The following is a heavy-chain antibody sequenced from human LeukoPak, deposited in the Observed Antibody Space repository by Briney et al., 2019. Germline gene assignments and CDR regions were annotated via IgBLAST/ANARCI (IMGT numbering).Heavy chain of an antibody. CDR2: VIPFLGTT. J-gene: IGHJ4*02. Sequence: SVKVSCKASGGTFSNAAISWVRQAPVTGLEWMGRVIPFLGTTNYAHKFQGRVTITADRDTQTAYMELRSLTSEDTAVYFCGSGPSSDLRTGFFFGYFDDWGQGTLITVSS. V-gene: IGHV1-69*04. D-gene: IGHD3/OR15-3a*01. CDR1: GGTFSNAA. CDR3: GSGPSSDLRTGFFFGYFDD.